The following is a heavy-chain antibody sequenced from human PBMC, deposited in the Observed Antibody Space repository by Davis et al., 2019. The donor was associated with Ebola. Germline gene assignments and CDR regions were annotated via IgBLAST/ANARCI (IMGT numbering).Heavy chain of an antibody. J-gene: IGHJ5*02. CDR3: AKGANYGDYTYNWFDP. Sequence: SLKISCAASGFTFDDYAMHWVRQAPGKGLEWVSGISWNSGSIGYADSVKGRFTISRDNAKNSLYLQMNSLRAEDTALYYCAKGANYGDYTYNWFDPWGQGTLVTVSS. CDR1: GFTFDDYA. CDR2: ISWNSGSI. V-gene: IGHV3-9*01. D-gene: IGHD4-17*01.